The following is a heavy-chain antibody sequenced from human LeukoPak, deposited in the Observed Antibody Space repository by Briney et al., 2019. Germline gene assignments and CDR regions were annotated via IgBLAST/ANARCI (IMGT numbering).Heavy chain of an antibody. D-gene: IGHD1-7*01. J-gene: IGHJ5*02. V-gene: IGHV1-2*02. CDR2: INPNSGGT. CDR3: ARDSITGTTPSYYWFDP. Sequence: ASVKVSCKASGYTFTGYYMHWVRQAPGQGLEWMGWINPNSGGTNYAQKFQGRVTMTRDTSISTAYMELSRLRSDDTAVYYCARDSITGTTPSYYWFDPWGQGTLVTVSS. CDR1: GYTFTGYY.